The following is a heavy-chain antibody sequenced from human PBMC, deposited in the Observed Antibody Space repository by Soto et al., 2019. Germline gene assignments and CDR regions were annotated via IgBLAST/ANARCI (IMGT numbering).Heavy chain of an antibody. D-gene: IGHD6-19*01. Sequence: ASVKVSCKASGYTFTHYAMHWVRQAPGQRLEWMGWINTGNGNTKYSQKFQGRVTITTDTSASTAYMELSSLGSEDTAVYYCARDGAVAGDTNFDYWGQGTLVTVSS. CDR3: ARDGAVAGDTNFDY. V-gene: IGHV1-3*04. J-gene: IGHJ4*02. CDR2: INTGNGNT. CDR1: GYTFTHYA.